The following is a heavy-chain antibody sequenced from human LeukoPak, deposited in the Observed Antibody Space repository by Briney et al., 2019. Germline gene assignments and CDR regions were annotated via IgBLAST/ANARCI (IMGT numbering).Heavy chain of an antibody. D-gene: IGHD3-16*02. CDR1: GGSISSSSYY. Sequence: SETLSLTCTVSGGSISSSSYYWGWIRQPPGKGLEWIGSIYYSGSTYYNPSLKSRVTISVDTSKNQFSLKLSSVTAADTAVYYCARALVYDYVWGSYRTYYFDYWGQGTLVTVSS. J-gene: IGHJ4*02. V-gene: IGHV4-39*01. CDR2: IYYSGST. CDR3: ARALVYDYVWGSYRTYYFDY.